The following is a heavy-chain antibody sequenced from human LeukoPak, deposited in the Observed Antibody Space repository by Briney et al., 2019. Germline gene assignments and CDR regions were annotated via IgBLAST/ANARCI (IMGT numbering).Heavy chain of an antibody. D-gene: IGHD1-1*01. CDR3: ARDGTTRDYYYYYMDV. V-gene: IGHV4-61*02. CDR2: IYTSGST. Sequence: SETLSLTCTVSGGSISSGSYYWSWIRQPAGKGLEWIGRIYTSGSTNYNPSLKSRVTISVDTSKSQFSLKLSSVTAADTAVYYCARDGTTRDYYYYYMDVWGKGTTVTISS. CDR1: GGSISSGSYY. J-gene: IGHJ6*03.